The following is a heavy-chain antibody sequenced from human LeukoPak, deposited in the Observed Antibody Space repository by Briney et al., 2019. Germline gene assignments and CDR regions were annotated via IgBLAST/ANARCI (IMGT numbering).Heavy chain of an antibody. J-gene: IGHJ4*02. D-gene: IGHD6-19*01. CDR2: INPNSGGT. Sequence: ASVKVSCKASGYTFTGYYMHWVRQAPGQGLEWMEWINPNSGGTNYAQKFQGRVTMTRDTSISTAYMELSRLRSDDTAVYYCATDQTPSTIAVPGTVFDYWGQGTLVPVSS. CDR3: ATDQTPSTIAVPGTVFDY. V-gene: IGHV1-2*02. CDR1: GYTFTGYY.